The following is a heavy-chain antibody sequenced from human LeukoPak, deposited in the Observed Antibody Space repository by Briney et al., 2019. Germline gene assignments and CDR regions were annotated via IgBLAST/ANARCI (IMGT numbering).Heavy chain of an antibody. V-gene: IGHV3-7*01. Sequence: GGSLRLSCAASEFTFSGHQMSWVRQAPGKGPEWVAKIMQDGSEEYYLDSVKGRFIISRDNGKNSLYLEMNSLRVEDTAVYYCARDWRQDNAFDLWGRGTMVTVSS. J-gene: IGHJ3*01. CDR3: ARDWRQDNAFDL. CDR1: EFTFSGHQ. CDR2: IMQDGSEE. D-gene: IGHD2-15*01.